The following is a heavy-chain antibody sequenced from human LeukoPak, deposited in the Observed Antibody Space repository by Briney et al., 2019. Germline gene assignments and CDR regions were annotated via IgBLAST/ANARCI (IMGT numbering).Heavy chain of an antibody. D-gene: IGHD6-19*01. CDR1: GGSINNNNYF. CDR3: ARQNFYSSGRHIDY. Sequence: SETLSLTCIVSGGSINNNNYFWGWIRQPPGKGLEWIGSISYTGTTDYNPSLKSRVTISIDTSKNQFSLKLSSVTAADTAVYYCARQNFYSSGRHIDYWGQGTLVTVSS. J-gene: IGHJ4*02. V-gene: IGHV4-39*01. CDR2: ISYTGTT.